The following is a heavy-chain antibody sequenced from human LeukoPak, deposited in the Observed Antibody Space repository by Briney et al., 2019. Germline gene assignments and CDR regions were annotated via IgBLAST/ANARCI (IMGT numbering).Heavy chain of an antibody. CDR2: MNPNSGNT. Sequence: ASVKVSCKASGYTFTSYDINWVRQATGQGLEWMGWMNPNSGNTDYAQKFQGRVTMTRDMSTSTVYMELSSLRSEDTAVYYCARVGQLERLGYFDYWGQGTLVTVSS. V-gene: IGHV1-8*01. D-gene: IGHD1-1*01. CDR3: ARVGQLERLGYFDY. CDR1: GYTFTSYD. J-gene: IGHJ4*02.